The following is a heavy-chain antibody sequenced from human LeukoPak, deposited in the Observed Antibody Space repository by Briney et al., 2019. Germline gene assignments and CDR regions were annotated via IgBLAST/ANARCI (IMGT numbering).Heavy chain of an antibody. J-gene: IGHJ4*02. V-gene: IGHV1-2*02. D-gene: IGHD3-9*01. CDR3: ARATILTGYPVFDY. CDR1: GYTFTGYY. Sequence: ASVKVSCKASGYTFTGYYMHWVRQAPGQGLEWMGWINPNSGGTNYAQKFQGRVTMTRDTSISTAYMELRSLRSDDTAVYYCARATILTGYPVFDYWGQGTLVTVSS. CDR2: INPNSGGT.